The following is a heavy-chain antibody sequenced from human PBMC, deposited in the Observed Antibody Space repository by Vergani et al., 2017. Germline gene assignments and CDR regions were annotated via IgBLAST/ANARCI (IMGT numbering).Heavy chain of an antibody. J-gene: IGHJ3*02. D-gene: IGHD5-12*01. Sequence: VQLLESGGGLVQPGGSLRLSCAASGFTFSDYYMSWIRQAPGKGLEWVSYISSSSSYTNYADSVKGRFTISRDNAKNSLYLQMNSLRAEDTAVYYCASSGDRGGYDIDAFDIWGQGTMVTVSS. CDR1: GFTFSDYY. V-gene: IGHV3-11*03. CDR3: ASSGDRGGYDIDAFDI. CDR2: ISSSSSYT.